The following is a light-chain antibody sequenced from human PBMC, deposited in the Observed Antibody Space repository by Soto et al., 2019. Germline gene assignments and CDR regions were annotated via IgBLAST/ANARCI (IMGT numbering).Light chain of an antibody. CDR2: DVN. J-gene: IGLJ2*01. Sequence: QSVLTQPASMSGSPGQSITISCTGSSSDIGAYNYVSWYQHHPGKAPKLIIYDVNTRPSGISNRFSGSRSGNTASLTISGLLAQDEADYYCSSYTTSTTLVPFGGGTKVTVL. CDR3: SSYTTSTTLVP. CDR1: SSDIGAYNY. V-gene: IGLV2-14*01.